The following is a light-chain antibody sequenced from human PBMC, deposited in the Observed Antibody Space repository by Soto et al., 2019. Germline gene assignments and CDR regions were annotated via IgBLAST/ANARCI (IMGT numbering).Light chain of an antibody. CDR1: SSDVGGYNY. CDR3: SSYTSSSTPV. J-gene: IGLJ3*02. V-gene: IGLV2-14*01. CDR2: DVS. Sequence: QSVLTQPASVSGSPGQSITISCTGTSSDVGGYNYVSWYQQPPGKAPKLMIYDVSNRPSWVSNRFSGSKSGNTASLTISGLQAEDEAHYYCSSYTSSSTPVFGGGTTLTVL.